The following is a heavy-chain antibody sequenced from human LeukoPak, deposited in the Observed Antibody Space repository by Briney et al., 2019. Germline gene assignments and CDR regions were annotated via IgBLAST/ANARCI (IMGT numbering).Heavy chain of an antibody. V-gene: IGHV3-23*01. D-gene: IGHD3-10*01. CDR3: AKDSVLGSGSFYGVYFDY. CDR2: ISGSGTST. J-gene: IGHJ4*02. CDR1: GFMFTGYA. Sequence: GGSLRLSCAASGFMFTGYAMSWVRQAPGKGLEWVSAISGSGTSTYYADSVKGRFTISRDNSKNTLYLQVNSLRAEDTAVYYCAKDSVLGSGSFYGVYFDYWGQGTLVTVSS.